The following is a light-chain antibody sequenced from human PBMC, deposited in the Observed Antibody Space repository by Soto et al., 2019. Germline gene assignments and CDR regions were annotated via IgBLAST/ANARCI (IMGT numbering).Light chain of an antibody. J-gene: IGLJ2*01. CDR2: EGS. Sequence: QSVLTQPASVSGSPGQTVTISCTGTSSDVGGYNYVSWYQQHPGKVPKLLIYEGSNRPSGVSPRFSGSKSGNTASLTISGLQAEYEDDYYCYAYTRRGTRVFVGGTKLTVL. CDR1: SSDVGGYNY. V-gene: IGLV2-14*01. CDR3: YAYTRRGTRV.